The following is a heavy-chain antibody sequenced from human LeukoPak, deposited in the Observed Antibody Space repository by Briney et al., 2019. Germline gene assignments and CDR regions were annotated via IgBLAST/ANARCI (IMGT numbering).Heavy chain of an antibody. Sequence: GGSLRLSCAASGFTVSSNYMSWVRQAPGKGLEWVSVIYSGGIYNDGTTNYGDSVKGRFTISRDNSKNTLYLQMNSLRPEDTAVYYCARRELLGYSYGLRTFNIWGQGTTVTVSS. CDR3: ARRELLGYSYGLRTFNI. CDR1: GFTVSSNY. J-gene: IGHJ3*02. V-gene: IGHV3-66*04. D-gene: IGHD5-18*01. CDR2: IYSGGIYNDGTT.